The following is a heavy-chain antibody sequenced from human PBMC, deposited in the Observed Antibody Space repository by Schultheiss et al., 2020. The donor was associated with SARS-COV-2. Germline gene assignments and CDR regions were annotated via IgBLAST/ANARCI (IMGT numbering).Heavy chain of an antibody. Sequence: SQTLSLTCAVYGGSFSGYYWNWLRQPPGKGLEWIGYIYYSGSTYYNPSLKSRVTISVDTSKNQFSLKLSSVTAADTAVYYCAREPRGFSYGTFDYWGQGTLVTVSS. J-gene: IGHJ4*02. D-gene: IGHD5-18*01. CDR2: IYYSGST. CDR1: GGSFSGYY. CDR3: AREPRGFSYGTFDY. V-gene: IGHV4-34*01.